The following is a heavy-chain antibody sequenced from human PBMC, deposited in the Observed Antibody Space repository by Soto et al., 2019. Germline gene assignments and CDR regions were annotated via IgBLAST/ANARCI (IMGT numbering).Heavy chain of an antibody. CDR3: ATGWGVDHTTLFDS. J-gene: IGHJ4*02. Sequence: EVQLVESGGGLVQPGGSLRLSCAASGFTFSSYWMHWVRQAPGKGLVWVSRINGGGSTTTYADSVKGRFTISRDNAKNTLYLQMNNLRGEDTAVYYCATGWGVDHTTLFDSWGQGTLVTVSS. D-gene: IGHD1-26*01. CDR1: GFTFSSYW. V-gene: IGHV3-74*01. CDR2: INGGGSTT.